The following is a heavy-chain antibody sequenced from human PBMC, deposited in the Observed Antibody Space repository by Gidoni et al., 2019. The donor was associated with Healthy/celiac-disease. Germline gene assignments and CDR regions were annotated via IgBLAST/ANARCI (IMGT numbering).Heavy chain of an antibody. J-gene: IGHJ6*03. D-gene: IGHD3-10*01. Sequence: EVQLLESGGGLVQPGGSLRLSCAASGFTFSSYAMSWVRQAPGKGLEWVSAISGSGGSTYYADSVKGRFTISRDNSKNTLYLQMNSLRAEDTAVYYCARATMVQGVKYYYYYYYMDVWGKGTTVTVSS. CDR1: GFTFSSYA. CDR3: ARATMVQGVKYYYYYYYMDV. V-gene: IGHV3-23*01. CDR2: ISGSGGST.